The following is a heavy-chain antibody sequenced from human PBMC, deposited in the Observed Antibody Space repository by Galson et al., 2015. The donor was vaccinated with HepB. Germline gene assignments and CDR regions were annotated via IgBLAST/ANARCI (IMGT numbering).Heavy chain of an antibody. Sequence: SVKVSCKVSGYTLTELSMHWVRQAPGKGLEWMGGFDPEDGETIYAQKFQGRVTMTEDKSTDTAYMELSSLRSKDTAVYYCATVLRVPYDFWSGHPWFDPWGQGTLVTVSS. CDR3: ATVLRVPYDFWSGHPWFDP. CDR1: GYTLTELS. J-gene: IGHJ5*02. V-gene: IGHV1-24*01. CDR2: FDPEDGET. D-gene: IGHD3-3*01.